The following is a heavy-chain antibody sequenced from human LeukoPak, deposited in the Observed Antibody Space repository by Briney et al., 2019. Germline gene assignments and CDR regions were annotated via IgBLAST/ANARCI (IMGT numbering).Heavy chain of an antibody. CDR3: ARQRGDYERSGYYYASYFDY. J-gene: IGHJ4*02. Sequence: GESLKISCKGSGYSFTSYWIGWERQMPGKGLEWMGIIYPGDSDIKYSPSFQGQVTISVDTSISTAYLQLSSLKASDTAIYYCARQRGDYERSGYYYASYFDYWGQGTLVTVSS. D-gene: IGHD3-22*01. CDR1: GYSFTSYW. V-gene: IGHV5-51*01. CDR2: IYPGDSDI.